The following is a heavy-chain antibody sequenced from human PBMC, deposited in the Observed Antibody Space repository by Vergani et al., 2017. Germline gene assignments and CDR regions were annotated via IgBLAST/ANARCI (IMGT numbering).Heavy chain of an antibody. J-gene: IGHJ4*02. D-gene: IGHD6-19*01. CDR3: AGRWNFGSGWFY. CDR2: IKSKTDGGTT. V-gene: IGHV3-15*01. CDR1: GFTFSNAW. Sequence: EVQLVESGGGLVKPGGSLRLSCAASGFTFSNAWMSWVRQAPGKGLEWVGRIKSKTDGGTTDYAAPVKGRFTISRDDSKNTLYLQMNSLKTEDTAMYYCAGRWNFGSGWFYWGQGTLVTVSS.